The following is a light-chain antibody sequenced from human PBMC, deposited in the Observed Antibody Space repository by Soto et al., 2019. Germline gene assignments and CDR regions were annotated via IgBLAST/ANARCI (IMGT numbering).Light chain of an antibody. CDR2: AAS. V-gene: IGKV1-9*01. CDR1: QGISSY. Sequence: DIQLTQSPSFLSTSVGDRVTITCRASQGISSYLAWYQQKPGKAPKLLISAASTLQSGVPSRFSGSGSGTEFTLTISSLQPEDFATYYGQHLNSYPITFGQGTRLEIK. CDR3: QHLNSYPIT. J-gene: IGKJ5*01.